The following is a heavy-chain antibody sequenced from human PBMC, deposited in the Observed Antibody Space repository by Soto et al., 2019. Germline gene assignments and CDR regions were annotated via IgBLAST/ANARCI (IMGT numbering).Heavy chain of an antibody. CDR2: IYDSESA. D-gene: IGHD6-6*01. V-gene: IGHV4-31*03. CDR1: GESISSCGYY. J-gene: IGHJ4*02. Sequence: QVQLQESGPGLVKPSQTLSLTCSVSGESISSCGYYWSWIRHHPGKGLGWIGYIYDSESAYYNPSLKSRVTISMDTSKNHFAMRLSSVTAADTAVYYCARASSSSSAADYWGQGTLATVSS. CDR3: ARASSSSSAADY.